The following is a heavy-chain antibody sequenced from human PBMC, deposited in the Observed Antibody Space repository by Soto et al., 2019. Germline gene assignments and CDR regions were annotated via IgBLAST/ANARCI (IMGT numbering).Heavy chain of an antibody. CDR1: GGTFSSYA. CDR2: IIPIFGTA. J-gene: IGHJ6*02. CDR3: ARVRFWSGYYTDYYYYGMDV. Sequence: QVQLVQSGAEVKKPGSSVKVSCKASGGTFSSYAISWVRQSPGQGLEWMGGIIPIFGTANYAQKFQGRVTITADKSTITAYMELSSLRSEDTAVYYCARVRFWSGYYTDYYYYGMDVWGQGTTVTVSS. V-gene: IGHV1-69*06. D-gene: IGHD3-3*01.